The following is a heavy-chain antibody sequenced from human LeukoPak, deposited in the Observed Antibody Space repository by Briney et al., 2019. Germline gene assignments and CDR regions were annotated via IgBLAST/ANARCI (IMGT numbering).Heavy chain of an antibody. Sequence: GRSLRLSCAASGLTFSSYAMHWVRQAPGKGLEWVAFLRYDGSSKFYTDSVKGRFTISRDNSKNTLYLQMNSLRAEDAAVYYCAKDYIYGGWGNAFDIWGQGTMVTVSS. V-gene: IGHV3-30*02. J-gene: IGHJ3*02. CDR3: AKDYIYGGWGNAFDI. CDR2: LRYDGSSK. D-gene: IGHD5-18*01. CDR1: GLTFSSYA.